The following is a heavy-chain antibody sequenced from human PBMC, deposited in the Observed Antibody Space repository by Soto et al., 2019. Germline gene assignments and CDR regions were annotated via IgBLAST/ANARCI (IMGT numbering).Heavy chain of an antibody. CDR2: INHSGST. J-gene: IGHJ6*02. CDR3: ARGDDYYYGMDV. CDR1: GGTIIGYD. Sequence: LEIQSHTYTVYGGTIIGYDWRWIRQPTGKGLEWIGEINHSGSTNYNPSLKSRVTISVDTSKNQFSLKLSSVTAADTAVYYCARGDDYYYGMDVWRQGTTVTVSS. V-gene: IGHV4-34*01.